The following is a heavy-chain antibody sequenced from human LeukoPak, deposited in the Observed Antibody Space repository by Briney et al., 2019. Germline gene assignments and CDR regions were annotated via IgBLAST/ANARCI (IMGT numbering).Heavy chain of an antibody. Sequence: GTPLRLSCAASGFTFSSYWMSWVRQAPGKGLEWVANIKQDGSEKYYVDSVKGRFTISRDNAKNSLYLQMNSLRAEDTAVYYCAREGREWTAAGTIDYWGQGTLVTVSS. CDR2: IKQDGSEK. CDR3: AREGREWTAAGTIDY. J-gene: IGHJ4*02. V-gene: IGHV3-7*01. D-gene: IGHD6-13*01. CDR1: GFTFSSYW.